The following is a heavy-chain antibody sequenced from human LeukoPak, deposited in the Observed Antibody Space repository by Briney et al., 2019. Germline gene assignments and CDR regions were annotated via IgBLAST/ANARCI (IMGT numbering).Heavy chain of an antibody. CDR3: ARVYGSGSFDAFDI. CDR1: GGSISSGGSS. D-gene: IGHD3-10*01. Sequence: PSQTLSLTCAVSGGSISSGGSSWSWIRQPPGQGLEWIGYIYHSGTTYYNPSLKSRVTISVDTSKNQFSLKLSSVTAADTAVYYCARVYGSGSFDAFDIWGQGTMVTVSS. J-gene: IGHJ3*02. V-gene: IGHV4-30-2*01. CDR2: IYHSGTT.